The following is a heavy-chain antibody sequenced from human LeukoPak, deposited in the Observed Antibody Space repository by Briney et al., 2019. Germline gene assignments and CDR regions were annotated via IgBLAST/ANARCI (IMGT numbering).Heavy chain of an antibody. D-gene: IGHD5-12*01. CDR3: AKDYIVATDWYFDL. J-gene: IGHJ2*01. CDR2: ISGSGGST. V-gene: IGHV3-23*01. CDR1: GFTFSSYA. Sequence: QSGGSLRLSCAASGFTFSSYAMSWVRQAPGKGLEWVSAISGSGGSTYYVDSVKGRFTISRDNSKNTLYLQMNSLRAEDTTVYYCAKDYIVATDWYFDLWGRGTLVTVSS.